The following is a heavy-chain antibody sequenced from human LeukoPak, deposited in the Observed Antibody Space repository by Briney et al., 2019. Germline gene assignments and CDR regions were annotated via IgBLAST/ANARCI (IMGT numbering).Heavy chain of an antibody. CDR1: GLTFSTYN. CDR2: VSSSSTAI. Sequence: GGSLRLSCAASGLTFSTYNMVWVRQAPGMGLEWVAAVSSSSTAIYYSDSVRGRFSIARDNAKNSLSLQMNSQRAEDTALYYCARDGVVVAARFDAFDIWGQGTMVTVSS. V-gene: IGHV3-48*04. J-gene: IGHJ3*02. D-gene: IGHD2-15*01. CDR3: ARDGVVVAARFDAFDI.